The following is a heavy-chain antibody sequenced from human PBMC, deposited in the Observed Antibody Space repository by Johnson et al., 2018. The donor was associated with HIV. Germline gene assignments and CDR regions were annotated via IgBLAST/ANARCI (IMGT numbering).Heavy chain of an antibody. CDR1: GFTFSNYG. V-gene: IGHV3-30*02. CDR2: IRYDGSNK. J-gene: IGHJ3*01. D-gene: IGHD1-26*01. CDR3: ARDGFGTYYDDAFDF. Sequence: QMQLVESGGGVVQPGGSLRLSCAASGFTFSNYGMHWVRQAPGKGLEWVAFIRYDGSNKYYADSVKGRFTISRDNAKNSLYLKMNRLRAEDTAVYYCARDGFGTYYDDAFDFWGQGTMVTVSS.